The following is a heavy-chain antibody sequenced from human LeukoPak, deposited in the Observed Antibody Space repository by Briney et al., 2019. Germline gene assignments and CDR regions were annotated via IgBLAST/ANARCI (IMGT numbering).Heavy chain of an antibody. V-gene: IGHV1-2*06. CDR2: INPNSGGT. CDR3: ARAPPNSGSYYRLHSWFDP. Sequence: GASVKVSCKASGYTFTDYYMHWVRQAPGQGLEWMGRINPNSGGTNYAQKFQGRVTVTRDTSISTAYMELSSLRSDDTAFYYCARAPPNSGSYYRLHSWFDPWGQGALVTVSS. J-gene: IGHJ5*02. D-gene: IGHD3-10*01. CDR1: GYTFTDYY.